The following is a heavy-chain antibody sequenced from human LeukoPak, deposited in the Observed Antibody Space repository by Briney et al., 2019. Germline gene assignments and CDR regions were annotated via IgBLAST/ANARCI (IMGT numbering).Heavy chain of an antibody. D-gene: IGHD6-13*01. CDR3: ARARIAAAERNWFDP. Sequence: ASVKVSCKASGYTFTGYYMHWVRQAPGQGLEWMGWINPNSGGTKYAQKFQGRVTMTRDTSISSGYMELRRLRSDDTAVYYCARARIAAAERNWFDPWGHGTLVTVSS. CDR1: GYTFTGYY. J-gene: IGHJ5*02. CDR2: INPNSGGT. V-gene: IGHV1-2*02.